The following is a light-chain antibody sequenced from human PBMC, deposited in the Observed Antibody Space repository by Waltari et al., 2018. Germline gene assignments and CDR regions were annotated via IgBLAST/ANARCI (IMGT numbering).Light chain of an antibody. J-gene: IGKJ1*01. Sequence: EIVMTQSPATLSVSPGEEVTLSCRASQSVGNTLAWFQQRPGRPPRLLIYDASIRAAGVPTSFSGSGSGTEFTLTINSLQSDDFASYFCQQYVKWPWTFGQGTKVEI. CDR2: DAS. V-gene: IGKV3D-15*01. CDR1: QSVGNT. CDR3: QQYVKWPWT.